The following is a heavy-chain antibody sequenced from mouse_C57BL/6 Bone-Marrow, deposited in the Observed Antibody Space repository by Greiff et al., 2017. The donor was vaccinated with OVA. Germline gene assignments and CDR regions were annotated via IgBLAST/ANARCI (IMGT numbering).Heavy chain of an antibody. CDR2: IYYSGTI. J-gene: IGHJ2*01. V-gene: IGHV3-5*01. CDR1: GISITTGNYR. D-gene: IGHD2-5*01. CDR3: AREGYSNYLYYFDY. Sequence: VQLKESGPGLVKPSQTVFLTCTVTGISITTGNYRWSWIRQFPGNKLEWIGYIYYSGTITYNPSLTSRTTITRDTPKNQFFLEMNSLTAEDTATYYCAREGYSNYLYYFDYWGQGTTLTVSS.